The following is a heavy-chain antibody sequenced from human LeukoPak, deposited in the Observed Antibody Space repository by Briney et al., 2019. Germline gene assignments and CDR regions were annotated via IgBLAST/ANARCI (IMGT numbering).Heavy chain of an antibody. Sequence: SETPSLTCAVYGGSFSGYYWSWIRQPPGKGLEWIGEINHSGSTNYNPSLKSRVTISVDTSKNQFSLKLSSVTAADTAVYYCARRSSGSCYGYWGQGTLVTVSS. J-gene: IGHJ4*02. CDR2: INHSGST. CDR1: GGSFSGYY. D-gene: IGHD2-15*01. V-gene: IGHV4-34*01. CDR3: ARRSSGSCYGY.